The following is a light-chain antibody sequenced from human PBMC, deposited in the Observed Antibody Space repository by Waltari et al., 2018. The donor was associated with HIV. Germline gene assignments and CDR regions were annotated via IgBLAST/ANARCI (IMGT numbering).Light chain of an antibody. Sequence: EIVMTQSPPTLSVSTGQRVTLSCRASQSISAKVAWYQQRPGQAPRLLIYEVGTRPTGIPARFSGSGSGTEFTLTISSLQSEDFATYFCQQYDSGPRGITFGQGTMLEIK. V-gene: IGKV3-15*01. CDR2: EVG. J-gene: IGKJ2*01. CDR1: QSISAK. CDR3: QQYDSGPRGIT.